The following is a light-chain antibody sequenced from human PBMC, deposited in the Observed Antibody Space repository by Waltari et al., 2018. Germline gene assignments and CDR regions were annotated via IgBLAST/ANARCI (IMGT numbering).Light chain of an antibody. CDR2: DVT. CDR3: CSYSGTNSNYV. J-gene: IGLJ1*01. Sequence: QSALTQPPSASGSPGQSVTISCPGTSSDVGCFGYFSWYQQHPGKAPKLIIYDVTKRPSGVPDRFSGSKSANTASLTVSGLLAEDEADYYCCSYSGTNSNYVFGTGTKVTVL. V-gene: IGLV2-8*01. CDR1: SSDVGCFGY.